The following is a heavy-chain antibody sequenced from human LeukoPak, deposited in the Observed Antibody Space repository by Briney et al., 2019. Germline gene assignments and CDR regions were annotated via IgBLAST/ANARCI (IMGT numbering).Heavy chain of an antibody. CDR3: ASDRSYYGSGRYFDY. CDR1: GGSISSSTYY. J-gene: IGHJ4*02. CDR2: IYYSGNT. D-gene: IGHD3-10*01. V-gene: IGHV4-39*07. Sequence: SETLSLTCTVSGGSISSSTYYWDWIRQPPGKGLEWIGSIYYSGNTYYNPSLKSRVTISVDTSKHQFSLKLSSVTAADTAVYYCASDRSYYGSGRYFDYWGQGTLVTVSS.